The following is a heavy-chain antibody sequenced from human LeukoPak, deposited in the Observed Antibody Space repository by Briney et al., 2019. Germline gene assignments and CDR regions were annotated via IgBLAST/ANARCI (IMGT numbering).Heavy chain of an antibody. CDR3: AKGYSSSWYYFDY. J-gene: IGHJ4*02. V-gene: IGHV3-74*01. D-gene: IGHD6-13*01. CDR2: ISSDGSYT. CDR1: GFTLSTYW. Sequence: GGSLRLSCAASGFTLSTYWMHWVRQAPGKGLVWVSYISSDGSYTSYADSVKGRITISRDSAKNTLYLQMNSLRAEDTAVYYCAKGYSSSWYYFDYWGQGTLVTVSS.